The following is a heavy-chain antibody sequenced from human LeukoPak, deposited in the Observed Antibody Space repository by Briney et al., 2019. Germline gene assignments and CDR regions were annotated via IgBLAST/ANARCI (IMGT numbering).Heavy chain of an antibody. CDR1: GFTFTKCA. J-gene: IGHJ4*02. Sequence: GGSLRLSCVASGFTFTKCAMSWIRQAPGKGLEWVANIKQDGSEKYYVDSVKGRFTISRDNAKNSLYLQMNSLRAEDTAVYYCARDKGLIAACDYWGQGTLVTVSS. D-gene: IGHD6-25*01. CDR2: IKQDGSEK. V-gene: IGHV3-7*01. CDR3: ARDKGLIAACDY.